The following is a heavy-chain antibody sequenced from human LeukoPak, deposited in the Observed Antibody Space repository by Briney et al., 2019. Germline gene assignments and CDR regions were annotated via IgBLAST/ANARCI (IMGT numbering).Heavy chain of an antibody. CDR3: ARGYLAGYSSSWYGGAYDY. D-gene: IGHD6-13*01. CDR1: GGTFSGYY. CDR2: IKHSGST. Sequence: SETLSLTCAVYGGTFSGYYWSWIRQPPGQGLEWIGEIKHSGSTNYNPSLKSRVTISVDTSKNQFSLKLSSVTAADTAVYYCARGYLAGYSSSWYGGAYDYWGQGTLVTVSS. J-gene: IGHJ4*02. V-gene: IGHV4-34*01.